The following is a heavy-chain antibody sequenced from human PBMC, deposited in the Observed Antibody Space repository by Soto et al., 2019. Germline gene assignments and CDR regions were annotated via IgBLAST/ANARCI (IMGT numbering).Heavy chain of an antibody. CDR1: GGSISSSSYY. V-gene: IGHV4-39*01. CDR2: IYYSGST. CDR3: ARHRLSGSYYHYYGMDV. D-gene: IGHD1-26*01. Sequence: QLQLQESGPGLVKPSETLSLTCTVSGGSISSSSYYWGWIRQPPGQGLAWIGSIYYSGSTYYNPSLKSRVTITVATSKNQFPRKLSSVTAADTAVYYCARHRLSGSYYHYYGMDVWGQGTTVTVSS. J-gene: IGHJ6*02.